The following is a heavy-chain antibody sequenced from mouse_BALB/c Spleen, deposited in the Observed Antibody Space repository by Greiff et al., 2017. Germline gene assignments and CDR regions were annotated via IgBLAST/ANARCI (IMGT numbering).Heavy chain of an antibody. V-gene: IGHV1-54*01. J-gene: IGHJ1*01. D-gene: IGHD1-2*01. CDR3: ARSYYGYVYFDV. CDR2: INPGSGGT. CDR1: GYAFTNYL. Sequence: QVQLQQSGAELVRPGTSVKVSCKASGYAFTNYLIEWVKQRPGQGLEWIGVINPGSGGTNYNEKFKGKATLTADKSSSTAYMQLSSLTSDDSAVYFCARSYYGYVYFDVWGAGTTVTVSS.